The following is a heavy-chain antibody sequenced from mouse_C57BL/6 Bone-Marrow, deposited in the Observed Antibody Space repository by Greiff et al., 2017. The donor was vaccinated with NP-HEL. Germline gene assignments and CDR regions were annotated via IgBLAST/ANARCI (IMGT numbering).Heavy chain of an antibody. V-gene: IGHV3-1*01. Sequence: EVHLVESGPGMVKPSQSLSLTCTVTGYSITSGYDWHWIRHFPGNKLEWMGYISYSGSTNYNPSLKSRISITHDTSKNHFFLKLNSVTTEDTATYYCAREDYPSWYFDVWGTGTTVTVSS. J-gene: IGHJ1*03. CDR2: ISYSGST. CDR3: AREDYPSWYFDV. CDR1: GYSITSGYD. D-gene: IGHD5-5*01.